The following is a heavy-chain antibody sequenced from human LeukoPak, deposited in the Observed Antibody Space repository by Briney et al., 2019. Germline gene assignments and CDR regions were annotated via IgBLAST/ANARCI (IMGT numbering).Heavy chain of an antibody. Sequence: GGSLRLSCAASGFTVSSNYMSWVRQAPGKGLEWVSIINIDGSTYYADSVKGRFTIPRDNSKNTLSLQMSSLRDEDTAVYYCTRDVASPFGGGDKGGFWGQGTLVTVSS. D-gene: IGHD3-16*01. CDR2: INIDGST. CDR3: TRDVASPFGGGDKGGF. V-gene: IGHV3-53*01. CDR1: GFTVSSNY. J-gene: IGHJ4*02.